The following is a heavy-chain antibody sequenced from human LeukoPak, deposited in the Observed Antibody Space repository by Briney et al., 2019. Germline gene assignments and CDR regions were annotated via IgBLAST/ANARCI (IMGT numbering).Heavy chain of an antibody. V-gene: IGHV3-11*01. Sequence: GGSLRLSCAASGFTVSSNYMSWVRQAPGKGLEWVSYISSSGSTIYYADSVKGRFTISRDNAKNLLYLQMNSLRAGDTAVYYCAKGHYYGSGSLDYWGQGTLVTVSS. J-gene: IGHJ4*02. CDR2: ISSSGSTI. D-gene: IGHD3-10*01. CDR1: GFTVSSNY. CDR3: AKGHYYGSGSLDY.